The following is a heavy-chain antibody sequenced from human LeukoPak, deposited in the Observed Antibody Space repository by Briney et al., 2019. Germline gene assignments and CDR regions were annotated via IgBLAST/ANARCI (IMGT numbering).Heavy chain of an antibody. V-gene: IGHV1-2*02. CDR1: GYTFTGYY. CDR2: INPNSGGT. J-gene: IGHJ4*02. CDR3: ARDQPRELPPFDY. D-gene: IGHD1-26*01. Sequence: ASVKVSCKASGYTFTGYYMHWVRQAPGQGLEWMGWINPNSGGTNYAQKLQGRLTMTTDTSTSTAYMELRSLRSDDTAVYYCARDQPRELPPFDYWGQGTLVTVPS.